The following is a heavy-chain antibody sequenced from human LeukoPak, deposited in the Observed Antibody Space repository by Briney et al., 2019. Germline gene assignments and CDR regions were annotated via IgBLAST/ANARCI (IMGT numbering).Heavy chain of an antibody. CDR1: GLSFSSFA. CDR2: TRGNGET. Sequence: GGSLRLSCAASGLSFSSFAMSWVRQGPARGLEWVSSTRGNGETFYADSVKGRFTLSRDSSRNTVYFQLNNLRVEDTAIYYCAKASWVSSTDAVRWGQGTLVTVSS. J-gene: IGHJ4*02. D-gene: IGHD3-16*01. V-gene: IGHV3-23*01. CDR3: AKASWVSSTDAVR.